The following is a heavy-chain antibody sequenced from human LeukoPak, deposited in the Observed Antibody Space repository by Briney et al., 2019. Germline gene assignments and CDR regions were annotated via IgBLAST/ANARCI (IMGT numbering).Heavy chain of an antibody. D-gene: IGHD3-3*01. CDR2: INPNSGGT. V-gene: IGHV1-2*02. J-gene: IGHJ4*02. Sequence: ASVEVSCKASGYTFTGYYMHWVRQAPGQGLEWMGWINPNSGGTNYAQKFQGRVTMTRDTSITTAYMELTRLRSDDTAVYYCARGPITTPHFDYWGQGTLVTVSS. CDR1: GYTFTGYY. CDR3: ARGPITTPHFDY.